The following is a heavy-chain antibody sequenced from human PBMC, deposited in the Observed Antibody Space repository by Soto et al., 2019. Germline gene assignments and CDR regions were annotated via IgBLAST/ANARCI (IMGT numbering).Heavy chain of an antibody. CDR2: INAGNGNT. CDR3: ARFFWSGYYTGIRFDY. D-gene: IGHD3-3*01. V-gene: IGHV1-3*01. CDR1: GYTFTSYA. J-gene: IGHJ4*02. Sequence: ASVKVSCKASGYTFTSYAMHWVRQAPGQRLEWMGWINAGNGNTKYSQKFQGRVTITRDPSASTAYMELSSLRSEDTAVYYCARFFWSGYYTGIRFDYWGQGTLVTVSS.